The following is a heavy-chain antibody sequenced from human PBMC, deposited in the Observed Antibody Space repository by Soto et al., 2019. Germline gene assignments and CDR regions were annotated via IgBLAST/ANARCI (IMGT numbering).Heavy chain of an antibody. V-gene: IGHV1-18*01. CDR3: ARSPVYYDILTGLDY. CDR1: GYTFTSYG. Sequence: ASVKVSCKASGYTFTSYGISWVLQAPGQGLEWMGWISAYNGNTNYAQKIQGRVTMTTDTSTSTAYMELGSLRSDDTAVYYCARSPVYYDILTGLDYWGQGTLVTVSS. D-gene: IGHD3-9*01. CDR2: ISAYNGNT. J-gene: IGHJ4*02.